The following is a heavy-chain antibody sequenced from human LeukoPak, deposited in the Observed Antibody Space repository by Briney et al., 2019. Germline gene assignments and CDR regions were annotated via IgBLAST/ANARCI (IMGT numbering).Heavy chain of an antibody. J-gene: IGHJ5*01. V-gene: IGHV4-39*07. D-gene: IGHD2-8*01. CDR3: ARDGRHCSNGVCSYEGFDS. CDR1: GGSISSSSYY. CDR2: IYYSGST. Sequence: SETLSLTCTVSGGSISSSSYYWGWIRQPPGKGLEWIGSIYYSGSTYYNPSLKSRVTISVDTSKNQFSLNLTSVTAADTAVYYCARDGRHCSNGVCSYEGFDSWGQGTLVTVSS.